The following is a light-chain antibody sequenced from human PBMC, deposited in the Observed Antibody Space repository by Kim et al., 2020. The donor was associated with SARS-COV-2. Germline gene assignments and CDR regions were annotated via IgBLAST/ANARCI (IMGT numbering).Light chain of an antibody. Sequence: ASIGDRVTITCRASQSINNYLTWYQHIPGKAPNLLIYGASSLQSGVPSRFSGGGSGTDFTLTITSLQPEDFATYYCQQLYSFPPTFGPGTKVDIK. V-gene: IGKV1-9*01. J-gene: IGKJ3*01. CDR2: GAS. CDR1: QSINNY. CDR3: QQLYSFPPT.